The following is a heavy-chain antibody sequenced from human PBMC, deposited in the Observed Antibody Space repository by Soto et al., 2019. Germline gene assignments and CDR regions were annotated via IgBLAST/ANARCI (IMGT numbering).Heavy chain of an antibody. CDR3: ARAYGSGSYYPYYYGMDV. J-gene: IGHJ6*02. V-gene: IGHV3-13*04. Sequence: GGSLRLSCAASGFTFSSYDMHWVRQATGKGLEWVSAIGTAGDTYYPGSVKGRFTISRENAKNSLYLQMNSLRAGDTAVYYCARAYGSGSYYPYYYGMDVWGQGTTVTVS. D-gene: IGHD3-10*01. CDR1: GFTFSSYD. CDR2: IGTAGDT.